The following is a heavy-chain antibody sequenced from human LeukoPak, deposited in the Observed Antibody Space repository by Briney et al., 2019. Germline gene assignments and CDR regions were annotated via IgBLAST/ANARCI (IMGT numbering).Heavy chain of an antibody. J-gene: IGHJ4*02. CDR2: IYSGGST. V-gene: IGHV3-66*01. CDR3: AKFLEGMYYFDY. CDR1: GFTVSSNY. D-gene: IGHD2-21*01. Sequence: GGSLRLSCAASGFTVSSNYMGWVRQAPGKGLEWVSVIYSGGSTYYADSVKGRFTISRDNSKNTLYLQMNSLRAEDTAVYYCAKFLEGMYYFDYWGQGTLVTVSS.